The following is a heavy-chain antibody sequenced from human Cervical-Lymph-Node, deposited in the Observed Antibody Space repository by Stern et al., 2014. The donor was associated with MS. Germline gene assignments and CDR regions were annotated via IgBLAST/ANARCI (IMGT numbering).Heavy chain of an antibody. CDR3: AREGWNAGDY. Sequence: VQLLESGAEVKKPGASVKVSCKPSGYTFSGYYIHWVRQAPGQGLEWMGCINPNSDGTIYAQKFQGRVTMTRDMSISTAYMELTRLTSDDTAVYYCAREGWNAGDYWGQGTQVTVSS. CDR2: INPNSDGT. D-gene: IGHD1-1*01. J-gene: IGHJ4*02. V-gene: IGHV1-2*02. CDR1: GYTFSGYY.